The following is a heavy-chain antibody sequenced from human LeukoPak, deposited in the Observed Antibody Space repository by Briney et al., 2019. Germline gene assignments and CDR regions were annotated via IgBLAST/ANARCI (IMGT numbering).Heavy chain of an antibody. CDR2: IYYSGST. CDR1: GGSISSYY. Sequence: SETLSLTCTVSGGSISSYYWSWIRQPPGKGLEWIGYIYYSGSTNYNPSLKSRVTISVDTSKNQFSLKLSSVTAADTAVYYCASRGYSSSGGYFDYWGQGTLVTVSS. V-gene: IGHV4-59*08. CDR3: ASRGYSSSGGYFDY. D-gene: IGHD6-13*01. J-gene: IGHJ4*02.